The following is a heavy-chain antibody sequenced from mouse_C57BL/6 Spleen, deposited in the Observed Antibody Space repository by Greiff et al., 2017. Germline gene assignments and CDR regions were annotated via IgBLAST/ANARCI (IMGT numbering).Heavy chain of an antibody. V-gene: IGHV1-52*01. CDR3: AREESKSFSFAY. Sequence: QVQLQQPGAELVRPGSSVKLSCKASGYTFTSYWMHWVKQRPIQGLEWIGNIDPSDSETHYNQKFKNKATLTVDKSSSTAYMQLSSLTSEDSAVYYCAREESKSFSFAYWGQGTPVTVSA. CDR2: IDPSDSET. CDR1: GYTFTSYW. J-gene: IGHJ3*01. D-gene: IGHD2-5*01.